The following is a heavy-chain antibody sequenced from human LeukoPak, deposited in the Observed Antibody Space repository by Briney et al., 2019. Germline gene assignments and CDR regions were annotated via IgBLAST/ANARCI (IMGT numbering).Heavy chain of an antibody. CDR1: GGSISSYY. V-gene: IGHV4-4*07. Sequence: SETLSLTCTVSGGSISSYYWSWIRQPAGKGLEWIGRIYTSGSTNYNPSLKSRVTMSVDTSKNQFSLKLSSVTATDTAVYYCAREAKGDRQLVRGGAFDIWGQGTMVTVSS. J-gene: IGHJ3*02. CDR3: AREAKGDRQLVRGGAFDI. D-gene: IGHD6-13*01. CDR2: IYTSGST.